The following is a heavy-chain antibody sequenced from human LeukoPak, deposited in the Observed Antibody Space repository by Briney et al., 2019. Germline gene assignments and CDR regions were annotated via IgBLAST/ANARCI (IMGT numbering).Heavy chain of an antibody. CDR2: IYYSGST. Sequence: SETLSLTCTVSGGSISSYYWSWIRQPPGKGLEWIGYIYYSGSTNYTPSLKSRVTISVDTSKNQFSLKLSSVTAADTAVYYCARGSSSWNLLDYWGQGTLVTVSS. D-gene: IGHD6-13*01. J-gene: IGHJ4*02. V-gene: IGHV4-59*01. CDR3: ARGSSSWNLLDY. CDR1: GGSISSYY.